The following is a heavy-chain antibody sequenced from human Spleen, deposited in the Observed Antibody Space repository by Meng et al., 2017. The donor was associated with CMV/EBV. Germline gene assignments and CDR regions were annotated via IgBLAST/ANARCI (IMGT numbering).Heavy chain of an antibody. CDR3: ARQYSYGYAPFDY. Sequence: QVQLVPAGAGVKKPGFSVKVSCKASGGTFSSYAISWVRQAPGQGLEWMGGIIPIFGTANYAQKFQGRVTITADESTSTAYMELSSLRSEDTAVYYCARQYSYGYAPFDYWGQGTLVTVSS. CDR1: GGTFSSYA. D-gene: IGHD5-18*01. CDR2: IIPIFGTA. J-gene: IGHJ4*02. V-gene: IGHV1-69*12.